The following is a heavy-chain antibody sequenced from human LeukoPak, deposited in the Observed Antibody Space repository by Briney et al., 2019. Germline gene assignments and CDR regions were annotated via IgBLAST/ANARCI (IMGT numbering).Heavy chain of an antibody. CDR2: IDSDGSWT. D-gene: IGHD6-6*01. V-gene: IGHV3-74*01. Sequence: GGSLRLSCAASGNYWMHWVRQAPGKGLVWVSHIDSDGSWTSYADSVKGRFTISKDNAKNTVYLQMNSLRAEDTAVYYCAREYSSSSGRSFDYWGQGTLVTVSS. J-gene: IGHJ4*02. CDR1: GNYW. CDR3: AREYSSSSGRSFDY.